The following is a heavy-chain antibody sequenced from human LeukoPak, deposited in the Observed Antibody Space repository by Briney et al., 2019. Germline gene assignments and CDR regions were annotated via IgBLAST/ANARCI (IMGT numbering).Heavy chain of an antibody. CDR3: ARSYGGGFYFDY. CDR1: GFTFSSYN. D-gene: IGHD4-23*01. Sequence: GGSLRLSCAASGFTFSSYNINWVRQAPGKGLEWVSSISSSSSYIYFADSVKGRFTISRDNAKNLLYLQMNSLRAEDTAVYYCARSYGGGFYFDYWGQGTLVTVSS. J-gene: IGHJ4*02. CDR2: ISSSSSYI. V-gene: IGHV3-21*01.